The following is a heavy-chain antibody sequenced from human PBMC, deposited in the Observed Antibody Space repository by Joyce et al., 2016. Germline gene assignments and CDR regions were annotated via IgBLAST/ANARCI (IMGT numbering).Heavy chain of an antibody. CDR3: ATLGTIGADWFDP. V-gene: IGHV4-61*08. J-gene: IGHJ5*02. Sequence: VQLQESGPGLVKPSETLSLTCSVSGDAVSRDDYYWNWIRQPPGKGLEWIGYIYYNGSTKYSPSLKSRVTISIDTSKNQFSLKMSSVTAADTAVYYCATLGTIGADWFDPWGQGTLVSVSS. CDR1: GDAVSRDDYY. CDR2: IYYNGST. D-gene: IGHD1/OR15-1a*01.